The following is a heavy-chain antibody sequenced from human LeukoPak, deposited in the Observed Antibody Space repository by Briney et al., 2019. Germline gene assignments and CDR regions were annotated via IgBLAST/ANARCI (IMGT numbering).Heavy chain of an antibody. J-gene: IGHJ4*02. D-gene: IGHD5-12*01. CDR2: IRSSGSDT. CDR3: ARRGANSGHTFDY. Sequence: RAGGSLRLCCAGCGFTCSNYEVSWIRQAPGKGLEWVSYIRSSGSDTYYADSVKGRFTISRDNTKNALYLQMNSLRADDTAVYYCARRGANSGHTFDYWGQGTLVSVSS. CDR1: GFTCSNYE. V-gene: IGHV3-11*01.